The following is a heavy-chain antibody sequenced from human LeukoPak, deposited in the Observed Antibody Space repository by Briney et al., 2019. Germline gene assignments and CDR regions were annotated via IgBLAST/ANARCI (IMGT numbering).Heavy chain of an antibody. CDR2: INHSGST. CDR1: GGSISSYY. CDR3: ARVGKALYDYVWGSYRSWNYYFDY. Sequence: SETLSLTCTVSGGSISSYYWSWIRQPPGKGLEWIGEINHSGSTNYNPSLKSRVTVSVDTSKNQFSLKLSSVTAADTAVYYCARVGKALYDYVWGSYRSWNYYFDYWGQGTLVTVSS. D-gene: IGHD3-16*02. V-gene: IGHV4-34*01. J-gene: IGHJ4*02.